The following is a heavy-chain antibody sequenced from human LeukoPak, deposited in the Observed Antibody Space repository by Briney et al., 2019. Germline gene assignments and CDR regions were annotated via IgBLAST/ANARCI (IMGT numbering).Heavy chain of an antibody. V-gene: IGHV3-53*01. Sequence: GSLRLSCAASGFTVSSNYMSWVRQAPGKGLEWVSIIYRDGTTYYSDSVKGRFTISRDNSKNTLYLEVNSLRAEDTAVYYCARDSPANWAQFDYWGQGTLVTVSS. D-gene: IGHD7-27*01. CDR1: GFTVSSNY. CDR2: IYRDGTT. CDR3: ARDSPANWAQFDY. J-gene: IGHJ4*02.